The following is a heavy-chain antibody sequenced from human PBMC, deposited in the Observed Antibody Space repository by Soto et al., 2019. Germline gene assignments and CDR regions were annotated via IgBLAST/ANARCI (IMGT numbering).Heavy chain of an antibody. V-gene: IGHV3-74*01. CDR2: LKGDGSMT. CDR1: GFTFSTYW. CDR3: ARGGLYAYYQDN. D-gene: IGHD3-16*01. Sequence: EVQLVESGGGVVQPGESLRLSCTASGFTFSTYWMHWVRQAPGKGLVWLTRLKGDGSMTDYADSVKGRFTISRDNAENTLYLQMNGLTAEDTAIYYWARGGLYAYYQDNWGQGTLVTVSS. J-gene: IGHJ4*02.